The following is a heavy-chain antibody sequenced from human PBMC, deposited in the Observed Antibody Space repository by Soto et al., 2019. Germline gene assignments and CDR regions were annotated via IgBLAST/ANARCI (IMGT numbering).Heavy chain of an antibody. V-gene: IGHV2-5*02. CDR3: AQRSRGWQYDFPY. CDR1: AFSLSARGMG. CDR2: SYWDADK. Sequence: QITLNESGPTLVKPTQTLTLTCTFSAFSLSARGMGVCWIRQPSVKALEWPALSYWDADKCYSPSLRSRLTITAEDPNKQVFLTMTNMDPVDTTTYYCAQRSRGWQYDFPYWGEGTLVTVSS. J-gene: IGHJ4*02. D-gene: IGHD6-19*01.